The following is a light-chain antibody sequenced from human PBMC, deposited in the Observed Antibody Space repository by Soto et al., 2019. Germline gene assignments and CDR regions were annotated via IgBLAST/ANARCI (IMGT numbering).Light chain of an antibody. Sequence: DIQVTQSPSTLSASVGDRVTITCRASQGISIWLAWYQQKPGKAPNLLIYKASSLESGVPSRFSGSGSGTEFALTISSLQPDDFATYYCQQYNSFPLTFGGGTKVEIK. CDR2: KAS. J-gene: IGKJ4*01. CDR3: QQYNSFPLT. V-gene: IGKV1-5*03. CDR1: QGISIW.